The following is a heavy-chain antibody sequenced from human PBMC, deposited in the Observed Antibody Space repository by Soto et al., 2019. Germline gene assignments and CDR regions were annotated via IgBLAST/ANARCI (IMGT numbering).Heavy chain of an antibody. CDR2: AYSNGST. CDR1: GFFIVSYH. CDR3: AREGAAPYYYYGMDV. Sequence: SETLSLTCPFSGFFIVSYHWSWFRLPPGKGLEWIGYAYSNGSTYYNPSLKSRVTISVDTSKNQFSLKLSSVTAADTAVYYCAREGAAPYYYYGMDVWGQGTTVTVSS. J-gene: IGHJ6*02. V-gene: IGHV4-59*12. D-gene: IGHD6-6*01.